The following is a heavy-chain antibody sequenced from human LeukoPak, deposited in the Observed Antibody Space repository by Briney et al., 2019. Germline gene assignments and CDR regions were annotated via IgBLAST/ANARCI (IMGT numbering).Heavy chain of an antibody. V-gene: IGHV3-23*01. CDR3: VKGRDGYFDY. D-gene: IGHD2-8*01. J-gene: IGHJ4*02. CDR1: GFTISNYA. CDR2: IGGGGGST. Sequence: HPGGSLRLSCAASGFTISNYAMYWVRQAQGKGLEWVSAIGGGGGSTYYADSVKGRFTISRYNTTNTLYLQMNSLRAEDTAVYYWVKGRDGYFDYWGQGTLVTVSA.